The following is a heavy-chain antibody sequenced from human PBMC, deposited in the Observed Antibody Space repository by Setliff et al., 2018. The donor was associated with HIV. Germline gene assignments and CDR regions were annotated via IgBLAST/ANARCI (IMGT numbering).Heavy chain of an antibody. V-gene: IGHV1-3*01. Sequence: ATVKVSCKASGYTFTSYALHWVRQAPGQRLEWMGWVNADNGNTKYSEKFQGRVTITRDTAASTVYMELSSLKSEDTAVYYCAREGQWLAWGQGTLVTVSS. J-gene: IGHJ5*02. D-gene: IGHD6-19*01. CDR2: VNADNGNT. CDR3: AREGQWLA. CDR1: GYTFTSYA.